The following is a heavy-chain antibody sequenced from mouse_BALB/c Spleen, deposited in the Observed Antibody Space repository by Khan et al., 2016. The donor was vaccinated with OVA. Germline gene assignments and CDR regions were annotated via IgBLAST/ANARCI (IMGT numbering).Heavy chain of an antibody. CDR1: GYSITSDYA. V-gene: IGHV3-2*02. CDR2: ISSTGST. CDR3: ARSLYYSDSYAMDY. D-gene: IGHD2-13*01. Sequence: EVQLQESGPGLVKPSQSLSLTCTVTGYSITSDYAWNWIRQFPGNKLEWMGYISSTGSTSYNPSLKSRISITRDTSKNQFFLHLNSVTTEDTATYYCARSLYYSDSYAMDYWGQGTSVTVSP. J-gene: IGHJ4*01.